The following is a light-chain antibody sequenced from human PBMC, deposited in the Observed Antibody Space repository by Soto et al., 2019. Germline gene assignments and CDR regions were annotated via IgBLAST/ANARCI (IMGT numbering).Light chain of an antibody. CDR2: KAS. V-gene: IGKV1-5*03. CDR3: QHYNSYWT. J-gene: IGKJ1*01. CDR1: QSISSW. Sequence: DIQMTQSPSTLSASVGDRVTITCRASQSISSWLAWYQQKPGKAPKLLIYKASSLESGVPSRFSGSGSGTEFTLTISSLQHDYFATYYCQHYNSYWTFGLGTKVEIK.